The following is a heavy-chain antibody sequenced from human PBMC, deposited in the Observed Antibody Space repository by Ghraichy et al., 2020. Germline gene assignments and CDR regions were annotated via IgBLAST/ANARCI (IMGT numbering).Heavy chain of an antibody. D-gene: IGHD3-22*01. J-gene: IGHJ5*02. CDR3: ARVPCCPSGFSDGSGYYWEMRWFDP. CDR1: GASISSSDW. CDR2: MHPGGNT. Sequence: SETLSLTCAVSGASISSSDWWTWVRQPPGKGLEWLAEMHPGGNTNYNPSIRSRVTISLDKSRNLLSLNVKSVTAADTAVYFCARVPCCPSGFSDGSGYYWEMRWFDPWGRGTLVTVAS. V-gene: IGHV4-4*02.